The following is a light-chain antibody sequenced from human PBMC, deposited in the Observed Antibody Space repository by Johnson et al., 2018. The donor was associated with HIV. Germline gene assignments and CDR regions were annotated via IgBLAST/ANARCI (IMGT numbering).Light chain of an antibody. CDR2: DNN. Sequence: QAVLTQPPSVSAAPGQTVTISCSGSSSNVGSSFVSWYRQVTGTAPKLLIYDNNKRPSGIPGRFSGSKSGPSATLGITGLPTGDEADYYCGTWDSSLTSYVFGAGTKVTVL. CDR1: SSNVGSSF. V-gene: IGLV1-51*01. CDR3: GTWDSSLTSYV. J-gene: IGLJ1*01.